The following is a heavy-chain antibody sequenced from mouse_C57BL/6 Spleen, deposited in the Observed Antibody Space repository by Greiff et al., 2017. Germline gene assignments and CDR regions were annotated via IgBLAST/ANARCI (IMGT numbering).Heavy chain of an antibody. CDR1: GYSFTSDY. J-gene: IGHJ4*01. CDR2: ISYSGST. D-gene: IGHD3-2*02. Sequence: VQLKESGPGLAKPSQSLSLTCSATGYSFTSDYWNWIRQLPGNKLEYIGYISYSGSTYYNPSLNSGISITRDTSTNQYYLQLNSVTTEDTATYYCAGNSSGYSYAMDYWGQGTSVTVSS. V-gene: IGHV3-8*01. CDR3: AGNSSGYSYAMDY.